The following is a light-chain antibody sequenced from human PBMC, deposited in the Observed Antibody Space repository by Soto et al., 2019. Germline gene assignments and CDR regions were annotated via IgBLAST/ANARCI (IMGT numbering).Light chain of an antibody. Sequence: EIVMTQSPATLSVSPGERATLSCRASQSVSTSLAWYQQKPGHAPRLLISGASTRATGVPARFSGSGSETEFTLTNSSLQSEDCAVYYCQQYNNWWTFGQGTKVEIK. CDR2: GAS. CDR1: QSVSTS. J-gene: IGKJ1*01. V-gene: IGKV3-15*01. CDR3: QQYNNWWT.